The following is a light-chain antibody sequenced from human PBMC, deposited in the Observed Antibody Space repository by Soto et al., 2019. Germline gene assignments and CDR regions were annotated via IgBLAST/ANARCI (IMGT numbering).Light chain of an antibody. Sequence: EIVLTQSPGTLSLSPGERATLSCRASQSVSSSFLAWYQQKPGQAPRLLIYGASSRATGIPDRFSGSGSGTDFTLTISRLEPEDVVVYYCQHYGSSPLTFGGGTKVEIK. CDR1: QSVSSSF. CDR2: GAS. V-gene: IGKV3-20*01. CDR3: QHYGSSPLT. J-gene: IGKJ4*01.